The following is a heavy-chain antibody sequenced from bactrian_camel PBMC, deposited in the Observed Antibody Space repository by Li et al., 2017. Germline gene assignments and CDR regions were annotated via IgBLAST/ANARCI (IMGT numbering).Heavy chain of an antibody. CDR1: GFTFSIYY. D-gene: IGHD1*01. Sequence: VQLVESGGGLVQPGGSLRLSCVTSGFTFSIYYMTWVRQAPGKGLEWVSLISSSGGSTLYADSVKGRFTISRDNAKNTINLELNSLKSEDTARYFCVPKNTGSLGYWGQGTQVTVS. V-gene: IGHV3S40*01. CDR3: VPKNTGSLGY. CDR2: ISSSGGST. J-gene: IGHJ4*01.